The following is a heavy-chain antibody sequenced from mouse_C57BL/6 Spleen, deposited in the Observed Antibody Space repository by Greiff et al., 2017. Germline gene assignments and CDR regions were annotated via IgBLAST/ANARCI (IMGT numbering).Heavy chain of an antibody. CDR2: IYPGDGDT. CDR1: GYAFSSYW. Sequence: VQLVESGAELVKPGASVKISCKASGYAFSSYWMNWVKQRPGKGLEWIGQIYPGDGDTNYNGKFKGKATLTADKSSSTAYMQLSSLTSEDSAVYFCARLSTWYFDVWGTGTTVTVSS. CDR3: ARLSTWYFDV. J-gene: IGHJ1*03. D-gene: IGHD2-1*01. V-gene: IGHV1-80*01.